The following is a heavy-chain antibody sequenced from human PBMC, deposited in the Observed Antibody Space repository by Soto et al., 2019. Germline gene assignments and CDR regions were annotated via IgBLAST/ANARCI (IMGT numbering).Heavy chain of an antibody. CDR1: GGSISSTNW. D-gene: IGHD2-2*02. CDR3: ATLPPRIELAVLPIPT. V-gene: IGHV4-4*02. CDR2: IYHSGST. J-gene: IGHJ4*02. Sequence: QVQLQESGPGLVKPSGTLSLTCAVSGGSISSTNWWSWVRQSPGKGLEWIGEIYHSGSTNYNPSLRGRVTISVDKSNNQFSLKIRSVTAAYTAMYYCATLPPRIELAVLPIPTWGQGTLVTVTS.